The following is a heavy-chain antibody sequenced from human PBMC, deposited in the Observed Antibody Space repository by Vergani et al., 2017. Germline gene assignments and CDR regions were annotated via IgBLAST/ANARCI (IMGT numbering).Heavy chain of an antibody. CDR3: ARVAGYQLLYGDYFDY. CDR1: GYTFTGYY. D-gene: IGHD2-2*02. CDR2: INPNSGGT. V-gene: IGHV1-2*02. J-gene: IGHJ4*02. Sequence: QVQLVQSGAEVKKPGASVKVSCKASGYTFTGYYMHWVRQAPGQGLEWMGWINPNSGGTNYAQKFQGRVTMTRDTSISTAYMELSRLRSDDTAVYYCARVAGYQLLYGDYFDYWGQGTLVTVSS.